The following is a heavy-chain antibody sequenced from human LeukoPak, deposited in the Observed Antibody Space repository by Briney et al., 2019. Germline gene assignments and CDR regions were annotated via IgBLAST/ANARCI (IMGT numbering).Heavy chain of an antibody. D-gene: IGHD2-15*01. CDR2: IYYSGSA. V-gene: IGHV4-59*02. Sequence: NPSETLSLTCTLSGASVSNYFWSWIRHPPGKGLEWIGYIYYSGSANYNPSLKSRVTISIDTSKNQFSLKLTAVTAADTAVYYCARGAKADTWGQGTLVTVSS. CDR1: GASVSNYF. J-gene: IGHJ5*02. CDR3: ARGAKADT.